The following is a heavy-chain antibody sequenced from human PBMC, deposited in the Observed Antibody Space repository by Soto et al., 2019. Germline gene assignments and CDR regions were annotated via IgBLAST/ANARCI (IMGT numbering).Heavy chain of an antibody. CDR3: ARPYYYDSSGYYNQGYYFDY. V-gene: IGHV4-39*01. CDR1: GGSISSSSYY. CDR2: IYYSGST. Sequence: ETLSLTCTVPGGSISSSSYYWGWIRQPPGKGLEWIGSIYYSGSTYYNPSLKSRVTISVDTSKNQFSLKLSSVTAADTAVYYCARPYYYDSSGYYNQGYYFDYWGQGTLVTVSS. J-gene: IGHJ4*02. D-gene: IGHD3-22*01.